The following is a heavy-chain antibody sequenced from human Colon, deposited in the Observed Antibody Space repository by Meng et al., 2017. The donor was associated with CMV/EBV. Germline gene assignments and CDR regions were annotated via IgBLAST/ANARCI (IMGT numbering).Heavy chain of an antibody. CDR1: GYTFTGYY. CDR3: ARGRRDGYNHFDY. J-gene: IGHJ4*02. V-gene: IGHV1-2*02. Sequence: ASVQVSCQASGYTFTGYYMHWVRQAPGQGLEWMGWINPNSGGTNYAQKFQGRVTMTRDTSISTAYMELSRLRSDDTAVYYCARGRRDGYNHFDYWGQGTLVTVSS. D-gene: IGHD5-24*01. CDR2: INPNSGGT.